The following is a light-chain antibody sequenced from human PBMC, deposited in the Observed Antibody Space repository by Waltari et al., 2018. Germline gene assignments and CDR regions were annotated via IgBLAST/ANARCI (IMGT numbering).Light chain of an antibody. CDR2: GAS. V-gene: IGKV3-20*01. Sequence: EVVLTQYPGTMSLSPGDRATLTCRASQSVISSFLAWYQQKPGQAPRLLIYGASSRATGIPDRFSGSGSGTDFTLTISRLEPEDFAVYYCQQYGSSPPITFGQGTRLEIK. CDR3: QQYGSSPPIT. J-gene: IGKJ5*01. CDR1: QSVISSF.